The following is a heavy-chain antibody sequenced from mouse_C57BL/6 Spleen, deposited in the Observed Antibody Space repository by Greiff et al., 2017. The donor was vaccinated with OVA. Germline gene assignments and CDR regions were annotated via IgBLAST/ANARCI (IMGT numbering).Heavy chain of an antibody. J-gene: IGHJ3*01. V-gene: IGHV3-1*01. D-gene: IGHD2-3*01. Sequence: EVKLQESGPGMVKPSQSLSLTCTVTGYSITSGYDWHWIRHFPGNKLEWMGYISYSGSTNYNPSLKSRISITHDPSKNHFFLKLNSVTTEDTATYYCARLDGYYGFAYWGQGTLVTVSA. CDR3: ARLDGYYGFAY. CDR2: ISYSGST. CDR1: GYSITSGYD.